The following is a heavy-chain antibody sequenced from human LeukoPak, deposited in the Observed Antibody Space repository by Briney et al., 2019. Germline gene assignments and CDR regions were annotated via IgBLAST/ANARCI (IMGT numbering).Heavy chain of an antibody. CDR2: ISGSGGST. V-gene: IGHV3-23*01. J-gene: IGHJ4*02. CDR3: AKGVVVVPAAILFDY. D-gene: IGHD2-2*02. CDR1: GFTFSSYA. Sequence: GSLRLSCAASGFTFSSYAMSWVRQAPGKGLEWVSAISGSGGSTYYADSVKGRFTISRDNSKNTLYLQMNSLRAEDTAVYYCAKGVVVVPAAILFDYWGQGTLVTVSS.